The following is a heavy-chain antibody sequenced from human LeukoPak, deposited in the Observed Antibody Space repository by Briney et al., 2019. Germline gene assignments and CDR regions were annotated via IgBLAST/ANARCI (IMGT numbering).Heavy chain of an antibody. CDR3: ARVLSGSGSYEYYYYMDV. CDR1: GYSISSGYY. D-gene: IGHD3-10*01. Sequence: SETLSLTCTVSGYSISSGYYWGWIRQPPGKGLEWIGSIYHSGSTNYNPSLKSRVTMSVDTSKNQFSLKLSSVTAADTAVYYCARVLSGSGSYEYYYYMDVWGKGTTVTISS. V-gene: IGHV4-38-2*02. J-gene: IGHJ6*03. CDR2: IYHSGST.